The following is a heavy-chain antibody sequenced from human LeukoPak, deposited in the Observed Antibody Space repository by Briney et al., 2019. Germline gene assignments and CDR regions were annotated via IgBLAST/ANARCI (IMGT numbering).Heavy chain of an antibody. CDR3: ARGTTVTTLAYYYYHMDV. V-gene: IGHV1-2*02. J-gene: IGHJ6*03. Sequence: ASVKVSCKASGYTFTGYYIHWVRQAPGQGLEWMGWINPDDGGTNYAQKFQGRVTMTRDTSISTAYMDLNRLTSDDTAVYHCARGTTVTTLAYYYYHMDVWGKGTTVTISS. D-gene: IGHD4-17*01. CDR2: INPDDGGT. CDR1: GYTFTGYY.